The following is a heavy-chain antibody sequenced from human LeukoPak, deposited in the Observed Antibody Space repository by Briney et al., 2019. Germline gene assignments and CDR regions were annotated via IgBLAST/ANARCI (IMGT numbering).Heavy chain of an antibody. CDR3: AKRGVVIRVFLVGFHKEAYYFDS. CDR2: ISSSGSTI. Sequence: PGGSLRLYCAASGFTFSSYEMNWVRQAPGKGLEWVSYISSSGSTIYYAGSVKGRFTISRDNAKNSLYLQMNSLRVEDTAAYFCAKRGVVIRVFLVGFHKEAYYFDSWGQGALVTVSS. V-gene: IGHV3-48*03. CDR1: GFTFSSYE. D-gene: IGHD3-10*01. J-gene: IGHJ4*02.